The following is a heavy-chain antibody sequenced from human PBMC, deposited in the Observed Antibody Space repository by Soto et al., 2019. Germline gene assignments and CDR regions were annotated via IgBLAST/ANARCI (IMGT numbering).Heavy chain of an antibody. CDR1: GYTFIGDY. V-gene: IGHV1-2*02. CDR3: TRATYEAGLGVAGHALDL. D-gene: IGHD6-19*01. Sequence: ASVKVSCKASGYTFIGDYIHWVRLVPGQGLEWMGWSKPDSGNTKYAQTFKGRVTMTSDTAISTPYMELSRLSSDDTTVYYCTRATYEAGLGVAGHALDLWGPGTTVTVSS. J-gene: IGHJ6*02. CDR2: SKPDSGNT.